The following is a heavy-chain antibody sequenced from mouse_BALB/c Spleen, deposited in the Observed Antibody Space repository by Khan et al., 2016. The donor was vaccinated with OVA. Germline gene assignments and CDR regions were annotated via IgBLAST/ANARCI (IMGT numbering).Heavy chain of an antibody. CDR2: ISYSGNN. Sequence: DVQLQESGPGLVKPSQSLSLTCTVTGYSIASDYAWNWIRHFPGNKLEWMGFISYSGNNTYNPSLKSRISITRDTSKNQFFLQLNSVTSEDTAKYYCSRVYGGDFDYWGQGTTLTVSS. CDR3: SRVYGGDFDY. D-gene: IGHD1-1*01. J-gene: IGHJ2*01. V-gene: IGHV3-2*02. CDR1: GYSIASDYA.